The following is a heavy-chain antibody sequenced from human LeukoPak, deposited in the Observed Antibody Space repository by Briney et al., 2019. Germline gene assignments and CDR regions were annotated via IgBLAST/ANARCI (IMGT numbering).Heavy chain of an antibody. D-gene: IGHD2-21*02. CDR2: IYPGDSDI. CDR1: GYSFTSYW. CDR3: ARLIGAYCGGDCPLDY. J-gene: IGHJ4*02. Sequence: GESLKISCKGSGYSFTSYWIGWVRQMPGKGLEWMGIIYPGDSDIRYSPSFQGQVTISADKSISTAYLQWSSLKASDTAMYYCARLIGAYCGGDCPLDYWGQGTLVTVSS. V-gene: IGHV5-51*01.